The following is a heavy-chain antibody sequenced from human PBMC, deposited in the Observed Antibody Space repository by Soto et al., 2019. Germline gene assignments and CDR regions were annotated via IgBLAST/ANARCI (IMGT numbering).Heavy chain of an antibody. V-gene: IGHV4-4*02. J-gene: IGHJ3*02. CDR1: GGSISSSNW. CDR3: SRVGISSSDAFDI. Sequence: SETLSLTCAVSGGSISSSNWWSWVRQPPGKGLEWIGEIYHSGSTNYNPSLKSRVTISVDKSKNQFSLKLPSMTDADTAIYYCSRVGISSSDAFDIWGPGTMVTVSS. D-gene: IGHD6-6*01. CDR2: IYHSGST.